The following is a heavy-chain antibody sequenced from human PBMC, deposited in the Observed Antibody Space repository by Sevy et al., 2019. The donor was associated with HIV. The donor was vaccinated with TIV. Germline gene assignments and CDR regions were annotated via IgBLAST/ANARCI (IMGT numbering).Heavy chain of an antibody. CDR1: GFVFSSFW. J-gene: IGHJ4*02. CDR2: IKEDGNEK. Sequence: GGSLRLSCAASGFVFSSFWMSWVRQAPGKGPEWVANIKEDGNEKYYVDSVKGRFIISRDNAKNTVYLQMNSLGVEDTAVYYCARINLGGNYDYVWGSYRYNYEFDLWGQGTPVTVSS. V-gene: IGHV3-7*01. D-gene: IGHD3-16*02. CDR3: ARINLGGNYDYVWGSYRYNYEFDL.